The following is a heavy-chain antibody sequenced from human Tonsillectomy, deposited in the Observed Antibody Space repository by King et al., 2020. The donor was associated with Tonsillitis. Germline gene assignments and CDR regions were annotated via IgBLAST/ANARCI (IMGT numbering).Heavy chain of an antibody. V-gene: IGHV1-8*01. J-gene: IGHJ6*02. D-gene: IGHD1-20*01. CDR3: ASGGGRNRYKWNHYYGMDV. CDR2: MNPNTGNT. CDR1: GNTFTSYD. Sequence: QLVQSGAEVKKPGASVKVSCKASGNTFTSYDINWVRQATGQGLEWMGWMNPNTGNTGYAQKFQGRVTMTRNTSISTAYMELSSLRSEDTAVYYCASGGGRNRYKWNHYYGMDVWGQGTTVTVSS.